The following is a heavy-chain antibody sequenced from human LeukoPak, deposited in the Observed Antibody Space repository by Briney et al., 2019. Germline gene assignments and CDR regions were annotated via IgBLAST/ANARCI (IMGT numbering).Heavy chain of an antibody. V-gene: IGHV3-23*01. J-gene: IGHJ4*02. Sequence: PGGSLRLSCVASGLTFSNYGMSWVRQAPGKGLEWVSTISGSGGSTYYTDSVKGRFTISRDNSKNTLYLQLSSLSAEDTAVYYCASLTDPFDYWGQGTLVTVSS. D-gene: IGHD3-9*01. CDR2: ISGSGGST. CDR3: ASLTDPFDY. CDR1: GLTFSNYG.